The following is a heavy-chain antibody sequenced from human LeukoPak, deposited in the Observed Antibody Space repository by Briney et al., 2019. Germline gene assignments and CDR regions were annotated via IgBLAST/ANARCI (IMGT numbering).Heavy chain of an antibody. CDR2: ISWNSGSI. D-gene: IGHD3-10*01. CDR3: AKGSPLYYYGSGPNFDY. J-gene: IGHJ4*02. V-gene: IGHV3-9*01. CDR1: GFLFDDYA. Sequence: GGSLRISCAASGFLFDDYAMHWVRQAPGKGLEWVSGISWNSGSIGYAESVKGRFTISRDNAKNSLYLQMNSLRAEDTALYYCAKGSPLYYYGSGPNFDYWGQGTLVTVSS.